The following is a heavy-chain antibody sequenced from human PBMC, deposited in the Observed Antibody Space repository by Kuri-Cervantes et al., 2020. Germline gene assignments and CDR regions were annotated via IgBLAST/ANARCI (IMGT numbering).Heavy chain of an antibody. J-gene: IGHJ3*02. CDR3: AREQWLVRDDAFDI. CDR1: GHTFTDHY. V-gene: IGHV1-2*02. D-gene: IGHD6-19*01. CDR2: IHPNSGGT. Sequence: GSVNDSCKASGHTFTDHYIHWVRPAPRRGLEGMGWIHPNSGGTNDAQKFPGRVTMTRDTSTSTAYMELSRLRSDDTAVYYCAREQWLVRDDAFDIWGQGTMVTVSS.